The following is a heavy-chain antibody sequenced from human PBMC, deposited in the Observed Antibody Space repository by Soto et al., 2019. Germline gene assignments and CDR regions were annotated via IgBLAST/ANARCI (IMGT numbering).Heavy chain of an antibody. D-gene: IGHD1-26*01. Sequence: GASVKVSCKASGYTFTSYGISWVRQAPGQGLEWMGWISAYNGNTNYAQKLQGRVTMTTDTSTSTAYMELRSLRSDDTAVYYCARAVQERVYRELWPSSYYYYGMDVWGQGTTVTVSS. CDR1: GYTFTSYG. J-gene: IGHJ6*02. V-gene: IGHV1-18*01. CDR3: ARAVQERVYRELWPSSYYYYGMDV. CDR2: ISAYNGNT.